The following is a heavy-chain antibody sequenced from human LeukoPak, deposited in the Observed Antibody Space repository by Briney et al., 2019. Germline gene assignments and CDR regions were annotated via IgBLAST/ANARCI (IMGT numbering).Heavy chain of an antibody. D-gene: IGHD2-2*01. V-gene: IGHV3-13*01. CDR3: ARAPGCSSTSYFLWDY. J-gene: IGHJ4*02. Sequence: PGGSLRLSCAASGFTVSSNYMSWVRQTTGKGLEWVSAIGTAGDTYYPGSVKGRFTISRENAKNSLYLQMNSLRAGDTAVYYCARAPGCSSTSYFLWDYWGQGTLVTVSS. CDR1: GFTVSSNY. CDR2: IGTAGDT.